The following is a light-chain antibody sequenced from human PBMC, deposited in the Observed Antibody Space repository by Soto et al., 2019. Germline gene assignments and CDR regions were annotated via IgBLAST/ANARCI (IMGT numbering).Light chain of an antibody. CDR3: QQYESSPIT. CDR2: GAS. Sequence: EIVLTQSPGTLSLSPGERATLSCRASQTLSSNSLAWYQQRPGQTPRVLVYGASNRATGIPDKFSGSGSGTDFTLTINRLEPGDLAVYYCQQYESSPITFGGGTKVDI. V-gene: IGKV3-20*01. CDR1: QTLSSNS. J-gene: IGKJ4*01.